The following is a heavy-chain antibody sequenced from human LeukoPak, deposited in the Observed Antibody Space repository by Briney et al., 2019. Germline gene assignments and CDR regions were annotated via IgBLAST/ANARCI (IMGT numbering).Heavy chain of an antibody. CDR1: GYTFTEYA. CDR3: ARVGAYCSGISCFDY. J-gene: IGHJ4*02. CDR2: INADSGNT. D-gene: IGHD2-15*01. Sequence: ASVKVSCKASGYTFTEYAMHWVRLAPGHGLEWMGWINADSGNTESSQRFQGRLSITWDTSATTAYMELSSLTSEDTAVYYCARVGAYCSGISCFDYWGQGTLVTVSS. V-gene: IGHV1-3*01.